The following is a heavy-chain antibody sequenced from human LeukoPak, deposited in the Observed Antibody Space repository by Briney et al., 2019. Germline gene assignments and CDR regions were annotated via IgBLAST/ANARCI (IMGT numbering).Heavy chain of an antibody. Sequence: SGKVSCKASGGTFSSYAISWVRQAPGQGLGWMGRIIPILGIANNAQKFQGRVTITTDEATSTAYMELSSLRSEDTPVYYCARGEGLRHYYYYMDVWRKGTTLTVSS. V-gene: IGHV1-69*04. J-gene: IGHJ6*03. CDR2: IIPILGIA. CDR1: GGTFSSYA. D-gene: IGHD6-6*01. CDR3: ARGEGLRHYYYYMDV.